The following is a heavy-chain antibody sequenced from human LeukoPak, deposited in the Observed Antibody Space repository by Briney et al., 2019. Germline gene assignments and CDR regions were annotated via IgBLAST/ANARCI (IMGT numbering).Heavy chain of an antibody. J-gene: IGHJ6*03. V-gene: IGHV3-23*01. CDR2: ISGSGGST. Sequence: GGSLRLSCAASGFTFISYAMSWVRQAPVKGLEWVSIISGSGGSTYYADSVKGRFTISRDNAKNSLYLQMNSLRAEDTAVYYCARVLTVTYYYYYYMDVWGKGTTVTVSS. D-gene: IGHD4-17*01. CDR3: ARVLTVTYYYYYYMDV. CDR1: GFTFISYA.